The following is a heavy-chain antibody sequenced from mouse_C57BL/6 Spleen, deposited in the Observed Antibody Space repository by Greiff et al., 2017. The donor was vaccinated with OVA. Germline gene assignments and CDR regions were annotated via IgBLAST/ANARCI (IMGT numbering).Heavy chain of an antibody. CDR3: ATPITTVVATGDYYAMDY. D-gene: IGHD1-1*01. J-gene: IGHJ4*01. CDR1: GYAFSSSW. CDR2: IYPGAGDT. Sequence: QVQLQQSGPELVKPGASVKISCKASGYAFSSSWMNWVKQRPGKGLEWIGRIYPGAGDTNYNGKFKGKATLTADKCASTAYMQLSSLTSEDSAVYFCATPITTVVATGDYYAMDYWGQGTSVTVSS. V-gene: IGHV1-82*01.